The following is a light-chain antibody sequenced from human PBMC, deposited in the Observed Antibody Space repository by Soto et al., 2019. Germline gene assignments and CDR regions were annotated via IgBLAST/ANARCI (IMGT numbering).Light chain of an antibody. J-gene: IGLJ2*01. V-gene: IGLV4-69*01. CDR3: QTWGYGIVV. Sequence: QLVLTQSPSASASLGASVKLTCTLSRGHSNYAIAWHQQQSEKGPRYLMKVNSDGSHRKGDGIPDRFSGSSSGAERYLTISSLQSEDEADYYCQTWGYGIVVFGGGTKLTVL. CDR1: RGHSNYA. CDR2: VNSDGSH.